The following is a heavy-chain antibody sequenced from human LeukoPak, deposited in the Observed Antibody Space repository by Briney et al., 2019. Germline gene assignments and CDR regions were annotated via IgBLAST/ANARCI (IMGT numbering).Heavy chain of an antibody. Sequence: SETLSLTCTVSGGSSSSSSYYWGWIRQPPGKGLEWIGSIYYSGSTYYNPSLKSRVTISVDTSKNQFSLKLSSVTAADTAVYYCARTSSSFRYKDYWGQGTLVTVSS. CDR2: IYYSGST. V-gene: IGHV4-39*01. CDR3: ARTSSSFRYKDY. CDR1: GGSSSSSSYY. D-gene: IGHD6-6*01. J-gene: IGHJ4*02.